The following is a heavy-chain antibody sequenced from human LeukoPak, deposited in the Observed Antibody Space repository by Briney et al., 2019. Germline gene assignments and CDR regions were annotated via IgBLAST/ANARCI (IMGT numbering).Heavy chain of an antibody. D-gene: IGHD6-13*01. CDR3: AKDQAGSY. J-gene: IGHJ4*02. CDR1: GFTFDDYA. CDR2: ISWNSGSI. Sequence: GGSLRLSCAASGFTFDDYAMHWVRQAPGKGLEWVSGISWNSGSIGYADSVKGRFTISRDNAKNSLYLQMNSLRAEDTAVYYCAKDQAGSYWGQGTLVTVSS. V-gene: IGHV3-9*01.